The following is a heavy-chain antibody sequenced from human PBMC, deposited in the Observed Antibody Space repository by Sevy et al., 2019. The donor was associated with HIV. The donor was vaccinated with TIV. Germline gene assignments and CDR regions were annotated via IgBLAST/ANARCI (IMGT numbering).Heavy chain of an antibody. V-gene: IGHV3-15*01. CDR3: TTDTNVVVPAAIRYFDY. D-gene: IGHD2-2*01. J-gene: IGHJ4*01. Sequence: GGSLRLSCAASGFTFSNAWMSWVRQAPGKGLEWVGRIKSKTDGGTTDNAAPVKGSFTISRDVSKNTLYLQMNSVQTVDTVVYYCTTDTNVVVPAAIRYFDYWGHGTLVTVSS. CDR1: GFTFSNAW. CDR2: IKSKTDGGTT.